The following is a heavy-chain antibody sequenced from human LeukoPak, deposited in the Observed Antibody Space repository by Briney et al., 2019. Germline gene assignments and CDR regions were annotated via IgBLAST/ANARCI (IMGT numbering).Heavy chain of an antibody. V-gene: IGHV1-2*02. D-gene: IGHD3-3*01. CDR3: ARGFLVLGHYYYYYMDV. CDR2: IHPNSGGT. Sequence: PSVKVFCKASGHPFTGYYMHWVRHAPGQGLEWMGWIHPNSGGTSYAQKFQGRVTMPRDTSISTAYMELSRLRSDGAAVYYCARGFLVLGHYYYYYMDVWGKGTTVTVPS. J-gene: IGHJ6*03. CDR1: GHPFTGYY.